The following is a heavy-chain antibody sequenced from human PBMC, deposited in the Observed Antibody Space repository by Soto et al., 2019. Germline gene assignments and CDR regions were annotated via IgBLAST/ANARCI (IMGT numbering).Heavy chain of an antibody. CDR2: IYYSGST. CDR1: GGSISSYY. D-gene: IGHD3-10*01. J-gene: IGHJ5*02. Sequence: SETLSLTCTVSGGSISSYYWSWIRQPPGKGLEWIGYIYYSGSTNYNPSLKSRVTISVDTSKNQFSLKLSSVTAADTAVYYCARGYYGSGSYYNPRDPYNWFDPWGQGTLVTSPQ. CDR3: ARGYYGSGSYYNPRDPYNWFDP. V-gene: IGHV4-59*01.